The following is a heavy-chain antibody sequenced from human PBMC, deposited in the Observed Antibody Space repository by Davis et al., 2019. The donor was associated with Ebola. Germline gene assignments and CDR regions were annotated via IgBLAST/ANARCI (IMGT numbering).Heavy chain of an antibody. V-gene: IGHV1-18*01. CDR2: ISAYNGNT. CDR3: AREIKRAVQGSFFEN. CDR1: GYTFTSYG. D-gene: IGHD3-16*02. J-gene: IGHJ4*02. Sequence: ASVKVSCKASGYTFTSYGISWVRQAPGQGLEWMGWISAYNGNTNYAQKLQGRVTMTTDTSTSTAYMELRSLRSDDTAVYYCAREIKRAVQGSFFENWGQGTLVTVSS.